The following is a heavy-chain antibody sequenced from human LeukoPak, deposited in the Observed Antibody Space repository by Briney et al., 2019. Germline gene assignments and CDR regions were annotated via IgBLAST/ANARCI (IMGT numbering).Heavy chain of an antibody. CDR1: GGSISGSCCS. V-gene: IGHV4-39*07. J-gene: IGHJ6*03. CDR3: ARLTGTYYYYYMAV. D-gene: IGHD1-7*01. Sequence: SEALSLTCTVSGGSISGSCCSWGWIRQPPGKGLEWIGSAHYSGSIYYNPSLKSRVTISVDTSKNQFSLKLSSVTAADTAVYYCARLTGTYYYYYMAVWGKGTTVTVSS. CDR2: AHYSGSI.